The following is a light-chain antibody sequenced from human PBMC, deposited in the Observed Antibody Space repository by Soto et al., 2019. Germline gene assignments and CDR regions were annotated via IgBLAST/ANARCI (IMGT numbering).Light chain of an antibody. CDR1: TPNIGNNY. CDR3: GTWDSSLSGYV. V-gene: IGLV1-51*02. CDR2: END. Sequence: QVLFKDPPSMSAGPGHNCTLPSPGNTPNIGNNYVSWFQQLPGTAPKLLIYENDKRPSGIPDRFSGSTSGTSATLGITGLQTGDEADYYCGTWDSSLSGYVFATGTKVTVL. J-gene: IGLJ1*01.